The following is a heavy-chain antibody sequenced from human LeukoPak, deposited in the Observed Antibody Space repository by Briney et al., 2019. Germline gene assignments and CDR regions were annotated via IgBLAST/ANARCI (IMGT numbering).Heavy chain of an antibody. CDR3: ATYAYGGDYGSYYFDY. J-gene: IGHJ4*02. V-gene: IGHV4-4*02. Sequence: SETLSLTCAVSGGSITSRHWWSWARQPPGKGLEWIGEIYHGGTTNYNPSLESRVIMSVDKSKNQFSLNLSSVTAADTAVYYCATYAYGGDYGSYYFDYWGQGTLVTVSS. D-gene: IGHD4-17*01. CDR2: IYHGGTT. CDR1: GGSITSRHW.